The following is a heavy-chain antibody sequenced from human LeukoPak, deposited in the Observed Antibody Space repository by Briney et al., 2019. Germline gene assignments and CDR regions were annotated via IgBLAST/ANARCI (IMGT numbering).Heavy chain of an antibody. CDR3: ARHYDSSGYYHDAFDI. Sequence: ASVKVSCKASGYTFTSYYLHWVRQAPGQGLEWMGIINPSGGSTSYAQKFQGRVTMTRDTSTSTVYMELSGLRSEDTAVYYCARHYDSSGYYHDAFDIWGQGTMVTVSS. V-gene: IGHV1-46*01. J-gene: IGHJ3*02. CDR2: INPSGGST. D-gene: IGHD3-22*01. CDR1: GYTFTSYY.